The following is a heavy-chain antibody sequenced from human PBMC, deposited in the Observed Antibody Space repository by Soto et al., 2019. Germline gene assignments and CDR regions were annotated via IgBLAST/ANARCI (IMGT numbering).Heavy chain of an antibody. Sequence: QVQLQQWGAGLLKPSETLSLTCAVYGGSFSGYYWSWIRQPPGKGLEWIGEINHSGSTNYNPSLKSRVTISVDTSKNQFSLKLSSVTAADTAVYYCASRYIVVVPAGHFDYWGQGTLVTVSS. CDR2: INHSGST. J-gene: IGHJ4*02. D-gene: IGHD2-2*01. V-gene: IGHV4-34*01. CDR3: ASRYIVVVPAGHFDY. CDR1: GGSFSGYY.